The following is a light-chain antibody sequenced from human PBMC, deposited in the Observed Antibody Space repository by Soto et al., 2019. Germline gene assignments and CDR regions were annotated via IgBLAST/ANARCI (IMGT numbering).Light chain of an antibody. V-gene: IGKV3-15*01. CDR2: QTS. CDR1: QYINTR. CDR3: QQYNTWPRT. Sequence: EIVLTTSPATLSSFPGKRVTLSCRASQYINTRLAWYQHRPGQAPRLLIYQTSIRATDIPGRFSGGGSGTEFTLTISSLQSEDFAIYFCQQYNTWPRTFGQGTIVDVK. J-gene: IGKJ1*01.